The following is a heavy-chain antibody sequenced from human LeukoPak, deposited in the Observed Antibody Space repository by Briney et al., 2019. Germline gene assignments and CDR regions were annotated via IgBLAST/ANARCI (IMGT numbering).Heavy chain of an antibody. CDR3: ARIGYSGSCTDY. CDR1: GFTFDDYG. J-gene: IGHJ4*02. Sequence: GGSLRLSCAASGFTFDDYGMSWVRQAPGKGLEWVSGINWNGGSTGYADSVKGRFTISRDKAKNSVYLQMNSLRAGDTAVYYCARIGYSGSCTDYWGQGTLVTVSS. CDR2: INWNGGST. V-gene: IGHV3-20*04. D-gene: IGHD5-12*01.